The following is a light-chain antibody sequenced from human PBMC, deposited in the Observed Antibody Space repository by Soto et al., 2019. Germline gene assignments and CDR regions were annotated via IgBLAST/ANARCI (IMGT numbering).Light chain of an antibody. CDR3: QQYDSSPQT. J-gene: IGKJ1*01. CDR2: GAS. CDR1: QSVRSSY. V-gene: IGKV3-20*01. Sequence: EIVLTQSPGTLSLSPGEGATLSCRASQSVRSSYLAWYQQKPGQTPRLLIHGASIRATGIPDRFSGSGSGTDFTLTISRLEPEDFAVYYCQQYDSSPQTFGQGTKVDIK.